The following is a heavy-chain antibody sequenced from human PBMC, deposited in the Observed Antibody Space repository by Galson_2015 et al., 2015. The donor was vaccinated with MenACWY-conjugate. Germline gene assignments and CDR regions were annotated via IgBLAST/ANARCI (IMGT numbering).Heavy chain of an antibody. D-gene: IGHD4-11*01. CDR2: INNRGSAT. V-gene: IGHV3-23*01. Sequence: SLRLSCAASGFTFSNYAMTWVRQAPGKGLEWVSSINNRGSATYYVDSVKGRFTISRDNSKNTLFLQMNSLRAEDTAVYYCARTYSPFDNWGQGTLVTVSS. CDR3: ARTYSPFDN. CDR1: GFTFSNYA. J-gene: IGHJ4*02.